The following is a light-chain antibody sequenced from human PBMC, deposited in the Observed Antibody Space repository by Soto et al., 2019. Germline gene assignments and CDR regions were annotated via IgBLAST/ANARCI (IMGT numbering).Light chain of an antibody. Sequence: EIVLTPSPATLSLSPGERATLSCMASQSVNNYLAWYQQRPGQAPRLLIYDASNRATGIPARFSGSGSGTGFTLTISSLEPEDFAVYYCQHRNNRPFSFGPGTKVDI. CDR1: QSVNNY. V-gene: IGKV3-11*01. CDR3: QHRNNRPFS. CDR2: DAS. J-gene: IGKJ3*01.